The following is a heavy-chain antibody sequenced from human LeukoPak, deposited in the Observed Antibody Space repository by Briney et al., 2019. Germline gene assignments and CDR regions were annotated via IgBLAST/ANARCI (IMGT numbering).Heavy chain of an antibody. D-gene: IGHD2-2*01. CDR3: ARSIMPLGRGPKYYWFDP. CDR2: INPNSGGT. V-gene: IGHV1-2*02. CDR1: GYTFTGYY. Sequence: ASVNVSCKASGYTFTGYYMHWVRQAPGQGLEWMGWINPNSGGTNYAQKFQGRVTMTRDTSISTAYMELSRLRSDDTAVYYCARSIMPLGRGPKYYWFDPWGQGTLVTVSS. J-gene: IGHJ5*02.